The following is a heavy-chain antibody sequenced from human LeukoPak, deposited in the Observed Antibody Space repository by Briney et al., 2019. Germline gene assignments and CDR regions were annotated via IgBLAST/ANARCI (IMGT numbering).Heavy chain of an antibody. D-gene: IGHD3-10*01. V-gene: IGHV5-51*01. CDR2: IHPLDSDS. CDR3: ARRLLGGSGSFDY. CDR1: GYSFTSHW. J-gene: IGHJ4*02. Sequence: GESLKISCKGSGYSFTSHWIGWIRQMPGKGLEWMGLIHPLDSDSRYSPSFLGQVTMSADKSINTVYLQWSSLKASDTAMYFCARRLLGGSGSFDYWGQGTVVTVSS.